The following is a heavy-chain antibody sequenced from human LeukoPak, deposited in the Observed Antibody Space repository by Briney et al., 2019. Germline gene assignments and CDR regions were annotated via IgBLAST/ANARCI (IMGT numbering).Heavy chain of an antibody. CDR1: GFTFSSYE. CDR2: ISSSGTTI. V-gene: IGHV3-48*03. D-gene: IGHD5-18*01. Sequence: GGSLRLSCAASGFTFSSYEMNWVRQAPGKGLQWVSDISSSGTTIYYADSVKGRFTISRDNAKNSLYLQMNSLRSEDTAVYYCTRGSFTAGDYWGQGTLVTVSS. CDR3: TRGSFTAGDY. J-gene: IGHJ4*02.